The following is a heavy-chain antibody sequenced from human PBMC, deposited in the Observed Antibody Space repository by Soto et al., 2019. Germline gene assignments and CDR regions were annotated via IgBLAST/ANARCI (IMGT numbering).Heavy chain of an antibody. J-gene: IGHJ5*02. Sequence: ASVKVSCKASGYTFTIYYMHWVLQAPGQGLEWMGIINPSGGSTSYAQKFQGRVTMTRDTSTSTVYMELSSLRSEDTAVYYCATEQQLARGGNNWFDPWGQGTLVTVS. CDR3: ATEQQLARGGNNWFDP. CDR1: GYTFTIYY. D-gene: IGHD6-13*01. CDR2: INPSGGST. V-gene: IGHV1-46*01.